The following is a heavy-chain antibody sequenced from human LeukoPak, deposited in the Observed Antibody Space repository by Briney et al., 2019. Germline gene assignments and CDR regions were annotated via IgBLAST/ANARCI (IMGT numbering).Heavy chain of an antibody. CDR3: ARENDYGDYVDY. D-gene: IGHD4-17*01. V-gene: IGHV1-2*02. CDR1: GYTFTGYY. CDR2: INPNSGGT. J-gene: IGHJ4*02. Sequence: ASVKVSCKASGYTFTGYYMHWVRQAPGQGLEWMGWINPNSGGTNYAQKFQGRVTMTRDTSISTAYMDLSSLRSDDTPVYYCARENDYGDYVDYWGQGTLVTVST.